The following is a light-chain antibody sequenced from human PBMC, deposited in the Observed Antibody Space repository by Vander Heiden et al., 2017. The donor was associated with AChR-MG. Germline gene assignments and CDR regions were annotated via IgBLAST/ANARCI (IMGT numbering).Light chain of an antibody. J-gene: IGKJ3*01. V-gene: IGKV3-11*01. CDR1: KSISSF. CDR3: QQRTNGPLHWA. Sequence: ETDSTQTLSILALYPGERATLACRASKSISSFLAWYQQKPGQAPRLLTYDASKRATGIPARFSGSGSGTDFTLTISSLEPEDFAVYYCQQRTNGPLHWAFAHGTKVDIK. CDR2: DAS.